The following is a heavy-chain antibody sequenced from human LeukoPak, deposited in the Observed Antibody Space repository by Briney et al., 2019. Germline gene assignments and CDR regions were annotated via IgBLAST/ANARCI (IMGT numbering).Heavy chain of an antibody. CDR2: IYYSGST. Sequence: PSQTLSLTCTVSGGSISSGGYYWSCIRQHPGKGLECIGDIYYSGSTYYNPSLKSRVTISVDTSKNQFSLKLSSVTAADTAVYYCARALVLLWFGESPWYFDLWGRGTLVTVSS. D-gene: IGHD3-10*01. V-gene: IGHV4-31*03. J-gene: IGHJ2*01. CDR3: ARALVLLWFGESPWYFDL. CDR1: GGSISSGGYY.